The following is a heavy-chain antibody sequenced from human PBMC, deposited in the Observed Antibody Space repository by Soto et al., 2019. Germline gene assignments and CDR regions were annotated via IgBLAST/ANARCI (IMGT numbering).Heavy chain of an antibody. J-gene: IGHJ4*02. D-gene: IGHD6-19*01. Sequence: EVQLVESGGGLVQPGGSLRLSCAASGFTFDDYSMHWVRQAPGRGLEWVSGISWHSGSIDYADSVKGRFTISRDNAKNFLYLEMNSLRPEDRALYYCARGDLGAVAGYFEYWGQGTLVTVSS. CDR2: ISWHSGSI. CDR1: GFTFDDYS. V-gene: IGHV3-9*01. CDR3: ARGDLGAVAGYFEY.